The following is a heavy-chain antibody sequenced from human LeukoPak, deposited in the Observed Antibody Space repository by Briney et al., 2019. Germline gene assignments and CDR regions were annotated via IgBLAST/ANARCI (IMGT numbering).Heavy chain of an antibody. J-gene: IGHJ4*02. D-gene: IGHD3-10*01. Sequence: SETLSLTCTVSGVSISSYYWSWIRQPPGKGLEWIGYIYYSGSTNYNPSLKSRGTISVDTSKNQFSLKLSSVTAADAAVYYCARGWKRVVRGVGYYFDYWGQGTLVTVSS. CDR1: GVSISSYY. CDR3: ARGWKRVVRGVGYYFDY. CDR2: IYYSGST. V-gene: IGHV4-59*08.